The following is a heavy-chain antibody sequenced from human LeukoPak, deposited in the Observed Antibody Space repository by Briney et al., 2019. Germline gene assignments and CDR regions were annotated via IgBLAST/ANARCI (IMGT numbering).Heavy chain of an antibody. D-gene: IGHD4-17*01. CDR2: INHSGST. CDR3: ARGGTGGDYGGTSRSYYFDY. V-gene: IGHV4-39*07. Sequence: PSETLSLTCTVSGGSISNSSDYWSWIRQPPGKGLEWIGEINHSGSTNYNPSLKSRVTISVDTSKNQFSLKLSSVTAADTAVYYCARGGTGGDYGGTSRSYYFDYWGQGTLVTVSS. J-gene: IGHJ4*02. CDR1: GGSISNSSDY.